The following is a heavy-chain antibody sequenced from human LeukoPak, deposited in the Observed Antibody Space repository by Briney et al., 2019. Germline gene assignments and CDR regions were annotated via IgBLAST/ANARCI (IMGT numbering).Heavy chain of an antibody. V-gene: IGHV1-2*02. D-gene: IGHD3-22*01. CDR3: ANSFYDSSGYYYPPGY. CDR1: GYTFTGYY. CDR2: INPNSGGT. Sequence: AASVKVSCKASGYTFTGYYMHWVRQAPGQGLEWMGWINPNSGGTNYAQKFQGRVTMTRDTSISTAYMELSRLRSDDTAVYYCANSFYDSSGYYYPPGYWGQGTLVTVSS. J-gene: IGHJ4*02.